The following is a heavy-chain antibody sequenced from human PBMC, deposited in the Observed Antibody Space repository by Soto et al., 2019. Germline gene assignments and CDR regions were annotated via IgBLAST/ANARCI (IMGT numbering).Heavy chain of an antibody. CDR3: ATTSCDFDYGDLCYYFDP. CDR1: GFTFSSSG. CDR2: ISSDGSRR. J-gene: IGHJ4*02. V-gene: IGHV3-64*07. Sequence: EVQLVESGGGLVQPGGSLRLSSAASGFTFSSSGMHWVRQAPGKGLEYVSGISSDGSRRFYADSVRARFTISRDNSHNTGYLRMDSLRDDDMAVYFCATTSCDFDYGDLCYYFDPWGQGALVTVSS. D-gene: IGHD4-17*01.